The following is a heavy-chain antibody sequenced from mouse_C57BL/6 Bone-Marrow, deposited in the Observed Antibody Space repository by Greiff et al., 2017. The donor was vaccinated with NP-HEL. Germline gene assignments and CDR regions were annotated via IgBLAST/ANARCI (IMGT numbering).Heavy chain of an antibody. J-gene: IGHJ3*01. D-gene: IGHD2-3*01. Sequence: VQLQQPGAELVKPGASVKLSCKASGYTFTSYWMHWVKQRPGQGLEWIGMIHPNSGSTNYNEKFKSKATLTVDKSSSTAYMQLSILTSEDSAVYYCARSPSLSFAYWGQGTLVTVSA. V-gene: IGHV1-64*01. CDR2: IHPNSGST. CDR3: ARSPSLSFAY. CDR1: GYTFTSYW.